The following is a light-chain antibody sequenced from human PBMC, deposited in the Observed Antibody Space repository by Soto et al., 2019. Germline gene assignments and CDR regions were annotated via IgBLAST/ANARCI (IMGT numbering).Light chain of an antibody. V-gene: IGKV3-20*01. J-gene: IGKJ1*01. CDR3: QQYGSSPGT. Sequence: EIVLTQSPGTLSLSQGERATLSCRASQSVSSSYLAWYQQKPGQAPRLLIYGASSRATGIPDRFSGSGSGTDFTLTISRLEPEDVAVYDCQQYGSSPGTVGQGTKVEIK. CDR2: GAS. CDR1: QSVSSSY.